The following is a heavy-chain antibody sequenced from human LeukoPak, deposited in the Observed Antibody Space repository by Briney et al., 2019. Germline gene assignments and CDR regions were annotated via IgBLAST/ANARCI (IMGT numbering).Heavy chain of an antibody. J-gene: IGHJ4*02. D-gene: IGHD1-26*01. Sequence: KPSETLSLTCAVSGYSISGGYYWGWIRQPPGKGLEWIGSIYHSGSTHYNPSLKSRVTISVDTSKNQFSLKLSSVTAADTAVYYCARQYSGSYHVDYWGQGTLVTVSS. CDR2: IYHSGST. CDR3: ARQYSGSYHVDY. V-gene: IGHV4-38-2*01. CDR1: GYSISGGYY.